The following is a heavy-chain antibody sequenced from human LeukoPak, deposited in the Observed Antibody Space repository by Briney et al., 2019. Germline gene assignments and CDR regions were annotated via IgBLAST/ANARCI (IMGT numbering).Heavy chain of an antibody. Sequence: PGGSLRLSCEASGFSFSAAWMTWVRQAPGKGLEWVATIKNDGSDKYYVDSVKGRFTLSRDNAKNLVYLQMNSLRAEDTAVYYCARDPRLDVWGQGTTVTVSS. J-gene: IGHJ6*02. CDR3: ARDPRLDV. V-gene: IGHV3-7*01. CDR2: IKNDGSDK. CDR1: GFSFSAAW.